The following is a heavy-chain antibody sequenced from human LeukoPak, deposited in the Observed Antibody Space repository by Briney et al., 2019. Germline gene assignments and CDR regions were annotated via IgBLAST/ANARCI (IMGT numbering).Heavy chain of an antibody. CDR2: INGDGTST. Sequence: GGSLRLSCAASGFTFSSYNMNWLRQAPGKGLLWVSRINGDGTSTKYADSVKGRFTISRDNARHTLYLQMNSLRAEDTAVYYCARASTTVPNLLDYWGQGTLVTVSS. V-gene: IGHV3-74*03. J-gene: IGHJ4*02. CDR3: ARASTTVPNLLDY. D-gene: IGHD4-17*01. CDR1: GFTFSSYN.